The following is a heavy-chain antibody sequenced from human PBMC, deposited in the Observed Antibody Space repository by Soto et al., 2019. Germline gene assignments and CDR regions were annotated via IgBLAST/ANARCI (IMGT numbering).Heavy chain of an antibody. J-gene: IGHJ3*02. V-gene: IGHV4-61*01. CDR2: IYYSGST. Sequence: SETLSLTCTVSGGSVSSGSYYWSWIRQPPGKGLEWIGYIYYSGSTNYNPSLKSRVTISVDTSKNQFSLKLSSVTAADTAVYYCARARYSSSWYAAFDIWGQGTMVTVSS. D-gene: IGHD6-13*01. CDR3: ARARYSSSWYAAFDI. CDR1: GGSVSSGSYY.